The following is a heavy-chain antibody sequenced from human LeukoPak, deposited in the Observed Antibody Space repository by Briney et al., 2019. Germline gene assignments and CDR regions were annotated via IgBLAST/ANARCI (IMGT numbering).Heavy chain of an antibody. V-gene: IGHV3-9*01. J-gene: IGHJ6*02. CDR1: GFTFDDYA. Sequence: PGGSLRLSCAASGFTFDDYAMHWVRQAPGKGLEWVSGISWNSGSIGYADSVKGRFTISRDNAKNSLYLQMNSLRAEDTALYYCAKGGGDYDLGGYYYYYGMDVWGQGTTVTVSS. CDR3: AKGGGDYDLGGYYYYYGMDV. D-gene: IGHD4-17*01. CDR2: ISWNSGSI.